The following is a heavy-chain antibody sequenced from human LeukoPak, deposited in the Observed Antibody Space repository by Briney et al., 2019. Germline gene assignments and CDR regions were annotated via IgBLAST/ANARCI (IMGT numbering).Heavy chain of an antibody. J-gene: IGHJ5*02. CDR2: ISSSGSTI. V-gene: IGHV3-48*03. CDR3: ARGANYNGSGSHNWFDP. D-gene: IGHD3-10*01. CDR1: GFTFSSYE. Sequence: PGGSLRLSCAASGFTFSSYEMNWVRQAPGKGLEWVSYISSSGSTIYYADSVKGRFTISRDNAKNSLYLQMNSLRAEDTAVYYCARGANYNGSGSHNWFDPWGQGTLVTVSS.